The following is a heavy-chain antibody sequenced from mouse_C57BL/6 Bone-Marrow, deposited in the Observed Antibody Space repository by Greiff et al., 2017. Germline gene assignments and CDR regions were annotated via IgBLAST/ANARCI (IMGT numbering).Heavy chain of an antibody. CDR1: GYTFTNYW. D-gene: IGHD2-4*01. CDR3: AISYDYDDYTMDY. V-gene: IGHV1-64*01. J-gene: IGHJ4*01. Sequence: QVQLQQPGAELVKPGASVKLSCKASGYTFTNYWMHWVKQRPGQGLEWIGMMHPNGGSPDYDEKFKSEATLSVDKSSRTAYMELSNLTSEDSAVYYCAISYDYDDYTMDYWGQGTSVTVSS. CDR2: MHPNGGSP.